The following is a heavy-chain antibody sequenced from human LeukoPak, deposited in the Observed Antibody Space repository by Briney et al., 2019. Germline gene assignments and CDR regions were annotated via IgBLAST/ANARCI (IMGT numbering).Heavy chain of an antibody. D-gene: IGHD3-10*01. CDR1: GGTFSSYA. Sequence: SVKVSCKASGGTFSSYAISWVRQAPGQGLEWMGGIIPIFGTANYAQKFQGRVTITADKSTSTAYMELGSLRSEDTAVYYCAKSVGPFGDFDYWGQGTLVTVSS. CDR2: IIPIFGTA. CDR3: AKSVGPFGDFDY. J-gene: IGHJ4*02. V-gene: IGHV1-69*06.